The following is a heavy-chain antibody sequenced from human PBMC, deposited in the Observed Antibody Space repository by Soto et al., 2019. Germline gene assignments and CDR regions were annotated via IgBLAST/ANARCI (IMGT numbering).Heavy chain of an antibody. V-gene: IGHV1-69*01. D-gene: IGHD5-18*01. CDR1: GGTFSSYA. Sequence: QVQLVQSGAEVKKPGSSVKVSCKASGGTFSSYAISWVRQAPGQGLEWMGGIIPIFGTANYAQKIQGRVTITADESTSTAYMELSSLRSEDTAVYYCAARPDVDTAMVTAYYFDYWGQGTLVTVSS. CDR2: IIPIFGTA. J-gene: IGHJ4*02. CDR3: AARPDVDTAMVTAYYFDY.